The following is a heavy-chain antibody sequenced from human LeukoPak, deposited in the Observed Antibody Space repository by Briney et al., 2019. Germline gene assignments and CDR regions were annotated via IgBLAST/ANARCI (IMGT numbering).Heavy chain of an antibody. CDR1: GGSFSGYY. CDR3: ARGVDFWSGYQNWFDP. Sequence: SETLSLTCAVYGGSFSGYYWSWIRQPPGKGLEWIGEINHSGSTNYNPSLKSRVTMSVDTSKNQFSLNLSSVTAADTAVYYCARGVDFWSGYQNWFDPWGQGTLVSVSS. D-gene: IGHD3-3*01. J-gene: IGHJ5*02. V-gene: IGHV4-34*01. CDR2: INHSGST.